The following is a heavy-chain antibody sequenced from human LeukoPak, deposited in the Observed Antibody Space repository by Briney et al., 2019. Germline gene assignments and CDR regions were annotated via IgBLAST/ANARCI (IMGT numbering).Heavy chain of an antibody. Sequence: GGSLRLWCAASGFTFDDYGMSWVRLAPGKGLEWVSGINWNGGSTGYADSVKGRFTISRDNAKNSLYLQMNSLRAEDTALYCCGRDSGEFGDYWGQGTLVTVSS. J-gene: IGHJ4*02. V-gene: IGHV3-20*04. D-gene: IGHD3-10*01. CDR2: INWNGGST. CDR1: GFTFDDYG. CDR3: GRDSGEFGDY.